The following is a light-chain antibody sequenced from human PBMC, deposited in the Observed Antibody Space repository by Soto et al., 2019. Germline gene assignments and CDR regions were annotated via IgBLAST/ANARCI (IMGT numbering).Light chain of an antibody. Sequence: EIVMTQSPATLSVSPGERATLSCRASQSVSSNLVWYQQKPGQAPRLLIYAASIRATGIPARFSGSGSGTEFTLTISSLQSEDLAVYYCQQYNNWPPLTFGGGTKVEIK. CDR1: QSVSSN. J-gene: IGKJ4*01. CDR3: QQYNNWPPLT. V-gene: IGKV3-15*01. CDR2: AAS.